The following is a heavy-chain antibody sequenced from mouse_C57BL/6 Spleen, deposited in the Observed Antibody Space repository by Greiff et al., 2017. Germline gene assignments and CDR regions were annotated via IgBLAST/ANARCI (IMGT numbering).Heavy chain of an antibody. CDR3: GRSRGYHWYLEG. Sequence: VQLQQSGAELVRPGTSVKVSCKASGYAFTNYLIEWVKQRPGQGLEWIGVINPGSGGTNYNEKFKGKATLTADKSSSTAYMQLSSLTSEDSAVYFLGRSRGYHWYLEGGGTGNPGNRL. D-gene: IGHD3-1*01. CDR1: GYAFTNYL. CDR2: INPGSGGT. J-gene: IGHJ1*03. V-gene: IGHV1-54*01.